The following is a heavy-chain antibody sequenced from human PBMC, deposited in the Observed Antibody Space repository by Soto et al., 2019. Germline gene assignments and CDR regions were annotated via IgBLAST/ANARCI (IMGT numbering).Heavy chain of an antibody. D-gene: IGHD4-17*01. CDR2: ISAYNGNT. CDR1: GYTFTSYG. Sequence: ASVKVSCKASGYTFTSYGISWVRQAPGQGLEWMGWISAYNGNTNYAQKLQGRVTMTTDTSTSTAYMELRSLRSDDTAVYYCARRLIMTTVTTDDVFDIWGQGTMVPVSS. J-gene: IGHJ3*02. CDR3: ARRLIMTTVTTDDVFDI. V-gene: IGHV1-18*01.